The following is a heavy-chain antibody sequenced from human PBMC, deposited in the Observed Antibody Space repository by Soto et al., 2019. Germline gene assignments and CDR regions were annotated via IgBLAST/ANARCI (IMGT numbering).Heavy chain of an antibody. V-gene: IGHV3-48*02. J-gene: IGHJ5*02. Sequence: GGSLRLSCAASGFTFSSYWMHWVRQAPGKGLEWVSYISSSSTTKYYTDSVKGRFTISRDNAKNSLYLQMNSLRDDDTAVYYCARPGSGWENWFDPWGQGILVTVSS. CDR1: GFTFSSYW. CDR3: ARPGSGWENWFDP. D-gene: IGHD6-19*01. CDR2: ISSSSTTK.